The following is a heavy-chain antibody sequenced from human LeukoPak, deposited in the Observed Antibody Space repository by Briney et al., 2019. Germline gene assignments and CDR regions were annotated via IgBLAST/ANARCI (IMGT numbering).Heavy chain of an antibody. V-gene: IGHV1-69*05. CDR1: GGTFSSYA. Sequence: SVKVSCKASGGTFSSYAISWVRQAPGQGLEWMGGIIPIFGTANYAQKFQGRVTITTDESTSTAYMELSSLRSEDTAVYCCAADFWRASDLLARYRAYYYYYMDVWGKGTTVTVSS. CDR2: IIPIFGTA. CDR3: AADFWRASDLLARYRAYYYYYMDV. D-gene: IGHD3-3*01. J-gene: IGHJ6*03.